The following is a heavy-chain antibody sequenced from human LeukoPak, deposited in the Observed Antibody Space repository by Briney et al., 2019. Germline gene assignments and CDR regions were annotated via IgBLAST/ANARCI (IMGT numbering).Heavy chain of an antibody. Sequence: GGSLRLSCAVSEFSFNSYAMTWVRQPPGKGLEWVSAISGRGTTTYYADSVKGRFTISRDKSKNTLYLQMNSLRAEDTAIYYCSSAHFRDYWGQGTLVTVSS. V-gene: IGHV3-23*01. CDR1: EFSFNSYA. CDR3: SSAHFRDY. J-gene: IGHJ4*02. CDR2: ISGRGTTT. D-gene: IGHD2/OR15-2a*01.